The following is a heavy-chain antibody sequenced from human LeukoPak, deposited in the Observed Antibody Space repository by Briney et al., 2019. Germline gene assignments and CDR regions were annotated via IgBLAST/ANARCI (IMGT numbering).Heavy chain of an antibody. CDR2: IYYSGST. CDR1: GGSMTNYY. Sequence: PSETLSLTCTVSGGSMTNYYWSWIRQPPGKGLEWIGYIYYSGSTNYNPSLKSPVTISVDTSDNQLSLKLSSVTAADTAVYYCARGMSSGWYSNFDYWGQGSLVAVSP. V-gene: IGHV4-59*01. J-gene: IGHJ4*02. CDR3: ARGMSSGWYSNFDY. D-gene: IGHD6-19*01.